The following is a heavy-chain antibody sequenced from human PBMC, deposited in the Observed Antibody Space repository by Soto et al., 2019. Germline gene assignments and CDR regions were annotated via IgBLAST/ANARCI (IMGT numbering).Heavy chain of an antibody. D-gene: IGHD3-16*01. CDR1: GGSISSYY. CDR2: IYYSGST. J-gene: IGHJ6*02. Sequence: QVQLQESGPGLVKPSETLSLTCTVSGGSISSYYWSWIRQPPGKGLEWIGYIYYSGSTNYNPSLKSRVTISVDTSKNQFSLKLSSVTAADTAVYYCARAWDYYYYGMDVWGQGTTVTVSS. V-gene: IGHV4-59*01. CDR3: ARAWDYYYYGMDV.